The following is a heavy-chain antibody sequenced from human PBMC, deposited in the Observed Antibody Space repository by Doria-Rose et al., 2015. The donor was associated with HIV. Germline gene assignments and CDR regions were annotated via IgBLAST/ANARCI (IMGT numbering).Heavy chain of an antibody. D-gene: IGHD6-13*01. CDR1: GVSLSSPGMG. CDR2: IFSDDAR. Sequence: QDSGPVLVKPTETLTLTCTVSGVSLSSPGMGVSWIRQPPGKALEWLANIFSDDARYYNTSLKSRLTISRGTSKSQVVLTMTDMDPVDTATYYCARIKSSRWYHKYYFDFWGQGTLVIVSA. CDR3: ARIKSSRWYHKYYFDF. J-gene: IGHJ4*02. V-gene: IGHV2-26*01.